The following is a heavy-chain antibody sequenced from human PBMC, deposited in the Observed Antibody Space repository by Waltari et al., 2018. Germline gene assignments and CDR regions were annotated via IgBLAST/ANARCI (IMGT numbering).Heavy chain of an antibody. CDR1: GYTFTGYY. J-gene: IGHJ4*02. V-gene: IGHV1-2*06. CDR3: ARDLFGDDY. Sequence: QVQLVQSGAEVKKPGASVKVSCKASGYTFTGYYMHWVRQAPGQGLAWMGRINPNSGGTNYAQKLQGRVTMTRDTSSSTGYMGLGRLRSDDTAVYYCARDLFGDDYWGQGTLVTVSS. D-gene: IGHD3-16*01. CDR2: INPNSGGT.